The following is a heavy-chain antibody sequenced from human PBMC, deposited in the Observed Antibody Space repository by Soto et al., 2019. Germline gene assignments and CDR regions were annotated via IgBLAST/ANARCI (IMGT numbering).Heavy chain of an antibody. CDR3: TRDQKASWYTRYFDS. Sequence: EVQVVESGGGLVQPGGSLRLSCAASGFTFSLYNMNWVRQAPGKGLEWVAYVSSSSSIIYYADSVKGRFTISRDDAKNSLYLQMNRLGAEDTAVYFCTRDQKASWYTRYFDSWGLGTLVTVSS. J-gene: IGHJ4*02. CDR1: GFTFSLYN. CDR2: VSSSSSII. V-gene: IGHV3-48*01. D-gene: IGHD6-13*01.